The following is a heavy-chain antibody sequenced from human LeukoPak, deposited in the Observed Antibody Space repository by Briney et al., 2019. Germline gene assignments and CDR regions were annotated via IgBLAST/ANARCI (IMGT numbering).Heavy chain of an antibody. D-gene: IGHD2-8*01. CDR1: GGSISSSSYY. CDR3: ARDLILYQNWFDP. J-gene: IGHJ5*02. CDR2: IYYSGST. Sequence: SETLSVTCTVSGGSISSSSYYWGWIRQPPGKGLEWIGSIYYSGSTYYNPSLKSRVTISVDTSKNQFSLKLSSVTAADTAVYYCARDLILYQNWFDPWGQGTLVTVSS. V-gene: IGHV4-39*07.